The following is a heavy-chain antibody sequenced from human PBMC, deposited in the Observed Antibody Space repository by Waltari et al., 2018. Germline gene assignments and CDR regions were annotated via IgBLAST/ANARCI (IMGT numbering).Heavy chain of an antibody. CDR2: ISYDGSDE. CDR3: AKDGAWTTVFYFES. J-gene: IGHJ4*02. D-gene: IGHD4-17*01. Sequence: QVQLVESGGGVVQPGTSLRLSCAASGFTFSSHGRHWVRQATGKGLEWVAGISYDGSDEYYADSVKGRFIISRDNSKNTLYLRMNSLRLEDTAVYYCAKDGAWTTVFYFESWGQGTLVPVSS. V-gene: IGHV3-30*18. CDR1: GFTFSSHG.